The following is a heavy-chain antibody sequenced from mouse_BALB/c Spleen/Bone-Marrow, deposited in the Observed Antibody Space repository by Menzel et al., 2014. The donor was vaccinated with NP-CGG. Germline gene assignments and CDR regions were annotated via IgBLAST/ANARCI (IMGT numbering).Heavy chain of an antibody. CDR3: ARSGYYGSSPYYAMDY. CDR2: ISSGSSTI. J-gene: IGHJ4*01. D-gene: IGHD1-1*01. CDR1: GFTFSSFG. Sequence: EVKLVESGGGLVQPGGSRKLSCAASGFTFSSFGMHWVRQAPEKGLEWVAYISSGSSTIYYADTVKDRFTISRDNPKNTLFLQMTSLRSEDTAMYYCARSGYYGSSPYYAMDYWGQGTSVTVSS. V-gene: IGHV5-17*02.